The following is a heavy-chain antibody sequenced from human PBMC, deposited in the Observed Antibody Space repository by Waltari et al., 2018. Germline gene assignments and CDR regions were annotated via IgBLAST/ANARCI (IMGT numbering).Heavy chain of an antibody. V-gene: IGHV3-48*01. CDR1: GVPLSGYP. D-gene: IGHD5-18*01. CDR3: AREPGPVRGYGLDY. CDR2: IDQRSNLI. J-gene: IGHJ4*02. Sequence: EVQLVESGGGSIQPGGSLRLSCRGSGVPLSGYPMNWVRQAPGKGLEWISYIDQRSNLIDEARSVRGRFTISSDNGDNSVYLQMSSLRAEDSGMYYCAREPGPVRGYGLDYWGQGTPVTVSS.